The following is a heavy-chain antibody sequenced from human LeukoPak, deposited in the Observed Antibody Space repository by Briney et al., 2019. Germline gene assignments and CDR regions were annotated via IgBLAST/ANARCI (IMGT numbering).Heavy chain of an antibody. J-gene: IGHJ4*02. V-gene: IGHV3-7*01. CDR3: ASQRRNDVEVDY. Sequence: PGGSLRLSCVASGFSFRDYWMSWVRQAPGKGLEWVANIKQDGSEKYYVDSVKGRFTISRDNAKNSLYLQMNSLRAEDTAVYYCASQRRNDVEVDYWGQGTLVTVSS. CDR2: IKQDGSEK. D-gene: IGHD1-1*01. CDR1: GFSFRDYW.